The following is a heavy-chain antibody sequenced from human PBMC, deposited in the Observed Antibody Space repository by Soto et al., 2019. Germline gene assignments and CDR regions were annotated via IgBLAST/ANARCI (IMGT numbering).Heavy chain of an antibody. V-gene: IGHV3-23*01. Sequence: GGSLRLSCAASGFTFSSCAMGWVRQDPGKGLEWVSGISTGGGSTYYADSVKGRFTISRDNSKNTLYLQMNSLRAEDTALYYCAKIQTSVTTGFDYWGQGTPVPVYS. CDR1: GFTFSSCA. CDR3: AKIQTSVTTGFDY. J-gene: IGHJ4*02. D-gene: IGHD4-17*01. CDR2: ISTGGGST.